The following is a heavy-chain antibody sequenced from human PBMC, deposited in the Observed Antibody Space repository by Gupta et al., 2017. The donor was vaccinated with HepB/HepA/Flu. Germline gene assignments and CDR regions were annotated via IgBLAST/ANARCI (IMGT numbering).Heavy chain of an antibody. CDR3: PIDGCGGVVSAFGY. J-gene: IGHJ4*02. Sequence: QVQLQESGPGLVKPSETLSLTCTVSGGSISSYYWSWIRQPAGKGLEWIGRIYTSGRKNYNPALKSRVTMSVDTSKNQLSRKLRSVTAADTAVYYFPIDGCGGVVSAFGYGGQGTMVTVYS. V-gene: IGHV4-4*07. CDR1: GGSISSYY. D-gene: IGHD3-3*01. CDR2: IYTSGRK.